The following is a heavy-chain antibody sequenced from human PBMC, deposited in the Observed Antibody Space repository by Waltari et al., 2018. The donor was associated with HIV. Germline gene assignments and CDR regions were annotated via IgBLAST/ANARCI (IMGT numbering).Heavy chain of an antibody. CDR2: IDWDDDK. Sequence: QVTLKESGPALVKPTQTLTLTCTFSGFSLSTSGMRVSWIRQPPGKALEWLARIDWDDDKFYSTSLKTRLTISKDTSKNQVVLTMTNMDPVDTATYYCARLGGGSFDYWGQGTLVTVSS. CDR1: GFSLSTSGMR. CDR3: ARLGGGSFDY. J-gene: IGHJ4*02. V-gene: IGHV2-70*04. D-gene: IGHD2-15*01.